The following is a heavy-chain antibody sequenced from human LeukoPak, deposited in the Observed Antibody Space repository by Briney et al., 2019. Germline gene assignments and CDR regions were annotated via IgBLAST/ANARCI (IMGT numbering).Heavy chain of an antibody. D-gene: IGHD6-19*01. Sequence: GGSLRLSCAASGFTFDDYAMHWVRQAPGKGLEWVSLITVDGGSTYYADSVKGRFTISRDNSKNTLYLQMNSLRAEDTAVYYCAKEFDSSGWYRKGFYYGMDVWGQGTTVTVSS. V-gene: IGHV3-43*02. CDR3: AKEFDSSGWYRKGFYYGMDV. CDR2: ITVDGGST. J-gene: IGHJ6*02. CDR1: GFTFDDYA.